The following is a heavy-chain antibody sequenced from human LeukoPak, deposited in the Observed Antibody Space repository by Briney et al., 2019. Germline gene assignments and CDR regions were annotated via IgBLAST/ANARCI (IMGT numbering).Heavy chain of an antibody. D-gene: IGHD5-24*01. V-gene: IGHV3-7*01. J-gene: IGHJ4*02. CDR2: IKQDGSEK. CDR3: ARDPNTHNPLWVEMATITPRTYYFDY. CDR1: GFTFSSYW. Sequence: PGGSLRLSCAASGFTFSSYWMSWVREAPGKGLEWVANIKQDGSEKYYVDSVKGRFTISRDNAKNSLYLQMNSLRAEDTAVYYCARDPNTHNPLWVEMATITPRTYYFDYWGQGTLVTVSS.